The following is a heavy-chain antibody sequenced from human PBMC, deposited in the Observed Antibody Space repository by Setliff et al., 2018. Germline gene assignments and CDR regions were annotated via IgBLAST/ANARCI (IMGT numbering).Heavy chain of an antibody. CDR3: ARGGGVAAAAWFDP. Sequence: SETLSLTCTISGASISSYYWSWIRQPPGKGLEWIGYIYTSGGTNYNPSLKSRVTMSLDTSKNQFSLNLSSVTAADTAVYYCARGGGVAAAAWFDPWGQGTLVTVSS. V-gene: IGHV4-4*08. D-gene: IGHD6-13*01. CDR1: GASISSYY. J-gene: IGHJ5*02. CDR2: IYTSGGT.